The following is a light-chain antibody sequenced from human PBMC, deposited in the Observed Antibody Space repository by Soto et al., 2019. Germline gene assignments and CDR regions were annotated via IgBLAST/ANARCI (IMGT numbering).Light chain of an antibody. CDR3: QQYGSSPNT. CDR1: QSVSSSY. J-gene: IGKJ2*01. Sequence: EIVLTQSPGTLSLSPGERATLSCRASQSVSSSYLAWYQQKPGQAPRLLIYGASSRATGIPDRVSGSGSGTDFTRTISRLEPEDFAVYYLQQYGSSPNTFGQGTKLEIK. CDR2: GAS. V-gene: IGKV3-20*01.